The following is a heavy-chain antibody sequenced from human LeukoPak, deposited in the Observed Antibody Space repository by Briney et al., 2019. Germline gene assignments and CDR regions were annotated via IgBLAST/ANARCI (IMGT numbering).Heavy chain of an antibody. J-gene: IGHJ4*02. Sequence: ASVKVSCRASGYTFTSYGISWVQQAPGQGLEWMGWISAYNGNTNYAQKLQGRVTMTTDTSTSTAYMELRSLRSDDTAVYYCARVTGEAAAGTLNYWGQGTLVTVSS. V-gene: IGHV1-18*01. CDR1: GYTFTSYG. CDR2: ISAYNGNT. D-gene: IGHD6-13*01. CDR3: ARVTGEAAAGTLNY.